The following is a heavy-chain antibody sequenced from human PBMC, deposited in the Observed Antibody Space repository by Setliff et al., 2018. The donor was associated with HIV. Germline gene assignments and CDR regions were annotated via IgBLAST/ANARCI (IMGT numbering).Heavy chain of an antibody. J-gene: IGHJ4*02. V-gene: IGHV4-4*07. D-gene: IGHD3-10*01. CDR1: GGSISRYY. CDR3: ARDAGPHYGSGPPLEY. Sequence: PSETLSLTCTVSGGSISRYYWSWIRQPAGKGLEWIGRTYPSGNINYNPSLKSRLTMSIDTSKNQFSLKLSSVTATDTAVYYCARDAGPHYGSGPPLEYWGQGIQVTVSS. CDR2: TYPSGNI.